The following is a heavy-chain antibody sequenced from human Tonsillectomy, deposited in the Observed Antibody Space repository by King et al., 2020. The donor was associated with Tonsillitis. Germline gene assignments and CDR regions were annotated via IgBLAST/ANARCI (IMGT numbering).Heavy chain of an antibody. CDR2: IYPSDFDT. Sequence: QLVQSGAEVRRPGESLKISCKVSGYSLTNYWVGWVRQMPGKGLEWMGVIYPSDFDTRYSPSFQGQVTISADKSISTAYLQWSSLKASDTAMYFCAMSSHSSGCPVDIWGQGTLVTVAS. CDR1: GYSLTNYW. J-gene: IGHJ4*02. CDR3: AMSSHSSGCPVDI. V-gene: IGHV5-51*01. D-gene: IGHD6-19*01.